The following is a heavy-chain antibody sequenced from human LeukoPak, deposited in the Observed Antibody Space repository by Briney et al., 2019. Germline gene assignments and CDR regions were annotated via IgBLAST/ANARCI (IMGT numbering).Heavy chain of an antibody. Sequence: GGSLRLSCVASGFIFSTYAMSWVRQAPGQGLEWLGYISGGSSDIYHIDSVRGRFSISRDNADNSLYLQMNNLRAEDTAIYYCARDYDQVTPRGMDVWGQGTTVTVSS. V-gene: IGHV3-21*05. CDR2: ISGGSSDI. D-gene: IGHD2-21*02. CDR3: ARDYDQVTPRGMDV. CDR1: GFIFSTYA. J-gene: IGHJ6*02.